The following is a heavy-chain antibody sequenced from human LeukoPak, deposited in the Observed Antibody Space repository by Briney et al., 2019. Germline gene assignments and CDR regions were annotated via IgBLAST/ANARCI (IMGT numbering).Heavy chain of an antibody. J-gene: IGHJ6*04. Sequence: GGSLRLSCAASGFTFSDYHMSWIRQAPGKGLEWISYITSSGSSIYYADSVKGRFTISRDNAKNSLYLQMNSLRAEDTAVYYCAELGITMIGGVWGKGTTVTISS. CDR3: AELGITMIGGV. CDR2: ITSSGSSI. V-gene: IGHV3-11*04. CDR1: GFTFSDYH. D-gene: IGHD3-10*02.